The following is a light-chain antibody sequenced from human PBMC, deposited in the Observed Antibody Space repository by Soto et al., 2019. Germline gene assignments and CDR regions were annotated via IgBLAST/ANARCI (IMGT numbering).Light chain of an antibody. CDR3: QQYNSYS. V-gene: IGKV1-5*01. CDR2: HAS. Sequence: DIQMTQSPSTLPASVGDRVTITCRASQSISHWLAWYQQKPGTAPKLLIYHASTLESGVPSRFSGSGSGTEFTLTISSLQPDDFATYYCQQYNSYSFGQGTKVEMK. J-gene: IGKJ1*01. CDR1: QSISHW.